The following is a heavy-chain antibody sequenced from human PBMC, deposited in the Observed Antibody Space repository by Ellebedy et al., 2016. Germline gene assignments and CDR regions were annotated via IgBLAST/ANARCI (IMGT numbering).Heavy chain of an antibody. CDR3: ARDRGGIAATIDY. D-gene: IGHD6-13*01. CDR2: IKQDGSEK. Sequence: GESLKISCAASGFTFSSYWMSWVRQAPGKGLEWVANIKQDGSEKYYVDSVKGRFTISRDNAKNSLYLQMNSLRAEDTAVYYCARDRGGIAATIDYWGQGTLVTVSS. J-gene: IGHJ4*02. V-gene: IGHV3-7*01. CDR1: GFTFSSYW.